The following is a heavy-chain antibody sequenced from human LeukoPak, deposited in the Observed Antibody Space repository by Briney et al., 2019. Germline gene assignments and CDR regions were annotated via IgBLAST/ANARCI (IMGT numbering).Heavy chain of an antibody. J-gene: IGHJ4*02. Sequence: ASVKVSCKASGYTFTGYYMHWVRQATGQGLEWMGWMNPNSGNTGYAQKSQGRVTMTRNTSISTAYMELSSLRSEDTAVYYCARGGGITMVRGVIITYSIDYWGQGTLVTVSS. CDR2: MNPNSGNT. CDR3: ARGGGITMVRGVIITYSIDY. V-gene: IGHV1-8*02. CDR1: GYTFTGYY. D-gene: IGHD3-10*01.